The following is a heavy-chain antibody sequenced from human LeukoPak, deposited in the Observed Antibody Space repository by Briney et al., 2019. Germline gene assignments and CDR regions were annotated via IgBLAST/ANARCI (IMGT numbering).Heavy chain of an antibody. Sequence: GESLKISCAASGFTFSSYSMNWVRQAPGKGLEWVGRIKSKTDGGTTDYAAPVKGRFTISRDDSKSTVFLQMNSLKTEDTAVYYCTGRELQYDTHLVYWGQGTRVTVSS. V-gene: IGHV3-15*01. D-gene: IGHD4-11*01. CDR1: GFTFSSYS. J-gene: IGHJ4*02. CDR3: TGRELQYDTHLVY. CDR2: IKSKTDGGTT.